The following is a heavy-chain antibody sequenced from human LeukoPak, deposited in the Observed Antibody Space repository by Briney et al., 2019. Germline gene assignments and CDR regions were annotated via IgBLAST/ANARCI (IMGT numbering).Heavy chain of an antibody. V-gene: IGHV3-21*01. CDR3: ARDQRIGGYSYGLTGNFDY. Sequence: GGSLRLSCAASGFTFSSYWMSWVRQAPGKGLEWVSSISSSSSYIYYADSVKGRFTISRDNSKNTLYLQMNSLRTEDTAVYYCARDQRIGGYSYGLTGNFDYWGQGTLVTVSS. J-gene: IGHJ4*02. CDR1: GFTFSSYW. CDR2: ISSSSSYI. D-gene: IGHD5-18*01.